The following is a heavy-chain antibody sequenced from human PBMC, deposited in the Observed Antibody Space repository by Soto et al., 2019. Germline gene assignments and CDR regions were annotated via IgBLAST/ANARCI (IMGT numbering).Heavy chain of an antibody. J-gene: IGHJ4*02. CDR1: GFTFSSYA. CDR3: ARDRGSAAMTKPFDY. V-gene: IGHV3-30-3*01. D-gene: IGHD2-2*01. CDR2: ISYDGSNK. Sequence: GGSLRLSCAASGFTFSSYAMHWVRQAPGKGLEWVAVISYDGSNKYYADSVKGRFTISRDNSKNTMYLQMNSLRTEDTAVYYCARDRGSAAMTKPFDYWGQGTLVTVSS.